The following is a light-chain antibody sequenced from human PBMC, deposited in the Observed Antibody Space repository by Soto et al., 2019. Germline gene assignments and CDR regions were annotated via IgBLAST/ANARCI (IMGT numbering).Light chain of an antibody. CDR3: SSYTTSSTYA. CDR2: EVN. Sequence: QSVLTQPASVSGAPGQSITISCTGTRIDVGAYNYVSWYQQHPGKAPKLMIYEVNNRPSGVSNRFSGSKSGDTASLTISGLQAEDEADYYCSSYTTSSTYAFGTGTKLTVL. V-gene: IGLV2-14*01. J-gene: IGLJ1*01. CDR1: RIDVGAYNY.